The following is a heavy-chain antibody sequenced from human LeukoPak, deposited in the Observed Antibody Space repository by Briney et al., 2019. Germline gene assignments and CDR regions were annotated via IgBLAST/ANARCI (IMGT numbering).Heavy chain of an antibody. V-gene: IGHV4-38-2*02. D-gene: IGHD3-3*01. CDR2: IYHSGST. CDR3: AREYDLWSGYQYNWFDP. CDR1: GYSISSGYY. Sequence: SETLSLTCAVSGYSISSGYYWGWIRQPPGKGLEWIGSIYHSGSTYYNPSLKSRVTISVDTSKNQFSLKLSSVTAADTAVYYCAREYDLWSGYQYNWFDPWGQGTLVTVSS. J-gene: IGHJ5*02.